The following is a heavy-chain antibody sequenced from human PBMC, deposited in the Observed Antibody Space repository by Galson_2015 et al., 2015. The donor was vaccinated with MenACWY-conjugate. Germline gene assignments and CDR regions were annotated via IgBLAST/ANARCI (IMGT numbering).Heavy chain of an antibody. D-gene: IGHD5-18*01. J-gene: IGHJ4*02. V-gene: IGHV3-15*01. CDR2: IKSKTDGGTT. Sequence: SLRLSCAASGFTFSNAWMSWVRQAPGKGLEWVGRIKSKTDGGTTDYAAPVKGRFTISRDDSKNTLYLQMNSLKTEDTAVYYCTTDWGPWRGYSYGNGVDYWGQGTLVTVSS. CDR1: GFTFSNAW. CDR3: TTDWGPWRGYSYGNGVDY.